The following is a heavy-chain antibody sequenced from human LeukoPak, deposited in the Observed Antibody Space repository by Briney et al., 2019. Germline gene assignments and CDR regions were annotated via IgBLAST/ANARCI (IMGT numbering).Heavy chain of an antibody. CDR2: ISISGTTI. V-gene: IGHV3-11*01. CDR1: GFTFSDYY. Sequence: GGSLRLSCAASGFTFSDYYMNWIRQAPGKGLEWVSYISISGTTIYYADSVKGRFTISRDNAKNSLYLQMNSLRAEDTAVYYCARHSGEPLGYCSSTSCYNNWFDPWGQGTLVTVSS. CDR3: ARHSGEPLGYCSSTSCYNNWFDP. D-gene: IGHD2-2*01. J-gene: IGHJ5*02.